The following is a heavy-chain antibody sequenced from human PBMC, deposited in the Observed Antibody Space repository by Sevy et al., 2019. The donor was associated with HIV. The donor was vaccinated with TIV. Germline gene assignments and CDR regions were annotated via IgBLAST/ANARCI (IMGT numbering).Heavy chain of an antibody. V-gene: IGHV4-39*01. CDR1: GDSISNSRYY. Sequence: SETLSLTCTVSGDSISNSRYYWGWIRQPPGKGLEWIGSVYYSGRNYYNPSLKSRVTLSIDTSKNQFLLKVNSVTATDAAVYYCANQPLTLISPPDSWGQGTLVTVSS. CDR2: VYYSGRN. D-gene: IGHD2-2*01. J-gene: IGHJ4*02. CDR3: ANQPLTLISPPDS.